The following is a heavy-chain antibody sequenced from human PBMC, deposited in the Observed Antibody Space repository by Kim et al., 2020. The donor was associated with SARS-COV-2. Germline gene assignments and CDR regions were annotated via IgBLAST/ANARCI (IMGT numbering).Heavy chain of an antibody. J-gene: IGHJ5*02. V-gene: IGHV3-23*01. D-gene: IGHD3-3*01. CDR2: ISGSGGST. CDR3: AKKYDFWSGYYPGGGFDP. Sequence: GGSLRLSCAASGFTFSSYAMSWVRQAPGKGLEWVSAISGSGGSTYYADSVKGRFTISRDNSKNTLYLQMNSLRAEDTAVYYCAKKYDFWSGYYPGGGFDPWGQGTLVTVSS. CDR1: GFTFSSYA.